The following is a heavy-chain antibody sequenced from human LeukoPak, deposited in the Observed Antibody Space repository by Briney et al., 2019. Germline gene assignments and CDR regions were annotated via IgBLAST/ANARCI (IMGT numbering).Heavy chain of an antibody. D-gene: IGHD6-19*01. CDR2: TYYRSKWYN. Sequence: SQTLSLTFAISGDSVSSNSAAWNWIRQSPSRGLEWLGRTYYRSKWYNDYAVSVKSRVTINPDTSKNQFSLQLNSVTPEDTAVYYCARGIAVAGNLGYFDYWGQGTLVTVSS. CDR3: ARGIAVAGNLGYFDY. J-gene: IGHJ4*02. CDR1: GDSVSSNSAA. V-gene: IGHV6-1*01.